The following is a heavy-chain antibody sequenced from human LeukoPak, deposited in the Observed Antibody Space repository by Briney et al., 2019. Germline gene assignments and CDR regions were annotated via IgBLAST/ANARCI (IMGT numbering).Heavy chain of an antibody. V-gene: IGHV1-8*02. CDR1: GYTFTGYY. CDR2: MNPNSGNT. Sequence: GASVTVSCKASGYTFTGYYMHWVRQAPGQGLEWMGWMNPNSGNTGYAQKFQGRVTMTRNTSISTAYMELSSLRSEDTAVYYCAVYYYDSSGGFRVDYWGQGTLVTVSS. D-gene: IGHD3-22*01. J-gene: IGHJ4*02. CDR3: AVYYYDSSGGFRVDY.